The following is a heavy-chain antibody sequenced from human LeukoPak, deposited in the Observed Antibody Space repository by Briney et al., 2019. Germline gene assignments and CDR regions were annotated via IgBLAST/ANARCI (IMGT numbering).Heavy chain of an antibody. J-gene: IGHJ6*02. CDR1: GFTFSSYA. CDR2: IFGNGVKT. D-gene: IGHD3-16*01. V-gene: IGHV3-23*01. Sequence: GGSLRLSCAASGFTFSSYAMSWVRQTPGKGLEWVSVIFGNGVKTYYADSLKGRFTISRDNSKSTLYLQMNSLRADDTAVYYCARVGDWSNYFGMDAWGQGTTVSVSS. CDR3: ARVGDWSNYFGMDA.